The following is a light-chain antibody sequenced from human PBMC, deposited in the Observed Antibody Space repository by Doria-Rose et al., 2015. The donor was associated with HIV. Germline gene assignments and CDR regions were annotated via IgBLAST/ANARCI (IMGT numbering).Light chain of an antibody. Sequence: SISSWLAWYQQEPGKAPKLLIYKASTLESGAPSRFSGSGSGTSFTPTITSLQPDDFATYYCQQYNSYPWTFGQGTKVEIK. CDR3: QQYNSYPWT. CDR1: SISSW. V-gene: IGKV1-5*03. J-gene: IGKJ1*01. CDR2: KAS.